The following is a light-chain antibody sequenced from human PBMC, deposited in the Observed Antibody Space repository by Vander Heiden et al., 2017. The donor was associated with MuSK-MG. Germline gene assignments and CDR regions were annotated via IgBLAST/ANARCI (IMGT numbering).Light chain of an antibody. Sequence: SYELTQPPSVSVPPGQTASITCSGDKLGDKYSCWYQQKPGQSPVLDIYQDTKRPSGIPERFSGSNSGNTATLTISGTQAMDEAAYYCQAWDTTTMVFGGGTKLTVL. CDR3: QAWDTTTMV. V-gene: IGLV3-1*01. CDR2: QDT. J-gene: IGLJ3*02. CDR1: KLGDKY.